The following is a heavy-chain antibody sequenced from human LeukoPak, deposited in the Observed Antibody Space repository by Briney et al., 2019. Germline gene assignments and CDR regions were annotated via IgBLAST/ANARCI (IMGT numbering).Heavy chain of an antibody. CDR1: AASISSSSYY. CDR3: ARRGYDYSWFDP. Sequence: SSETLSLTCTVSAASISSSSYYSGWIRQPPGKGLEWIGSIYYSGSTYYNPSLKSRLTISVDTSKNPFSLKLSSVTAADTAVYYCARRGYDYSWFDPWGQGTLVSVSS. J-gene: IGHJ5*02. CDR2: IYYSGST. V-gene: IGHV4-39*01. D-gene: IGHD5-12*01.